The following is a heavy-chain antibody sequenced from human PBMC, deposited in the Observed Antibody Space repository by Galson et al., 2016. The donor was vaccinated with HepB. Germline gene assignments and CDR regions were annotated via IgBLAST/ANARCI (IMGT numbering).Heavy chain of an antibody. CDR2: ILYDGSNE. CDR3: AKDAILACGRDCYIDY. D-gene: IGHD2-21*02. V-gene: IGHV3-30*18. J-gene: IGHJ4*02. CDR1: GFTFRSYG. Sequence: SLRFSCAASGFTFRSYGMHWVRQAPGKGLEWLAGILYDGSNEYYGDSVKGRFTISRDNSKKTLNLQMNSLTSEDTAVYYCAKDAILACGRDCYIDYWGQGTLVTVSS.